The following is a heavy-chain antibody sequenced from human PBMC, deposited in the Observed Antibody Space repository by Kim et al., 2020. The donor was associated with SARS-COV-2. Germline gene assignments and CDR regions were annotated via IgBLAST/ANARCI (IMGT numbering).Heavy chain of an antibody. Sequence: SRNTNYHPALKSRVTISVDTSKNQFSLRLTPVTVADTAVYYCARAMSMDVWGPGTTVTVSS. CDR2: SRNT. CDR3: ARAMSMDV. J-gene: IGHJ6*02. V-gene: IGHV4-59*01.